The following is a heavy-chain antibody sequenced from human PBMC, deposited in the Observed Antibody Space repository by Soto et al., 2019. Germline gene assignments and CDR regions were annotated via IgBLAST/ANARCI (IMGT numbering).Heavy chain of an antibody. D-gene: IGHD1-7*01. V-gene: IGHV6-1*01. Sequence: SQTLSLTCAISGDSVSTNIAAWSWIRQSPSRGLEWLGRTLYRSSKWYNEYAVSVKSRMTINPDTSKNQFSLQLNSVTPEDTAVYYCARDAAPTLNYPHGMDVWGQGTTVTVSS. J-gene: IGHJ6*02. CDR1: GDSVSTNIAA. CDR2: TLYRSSKWYN. CDR3: ARDAAPTLNYPHGMDV.